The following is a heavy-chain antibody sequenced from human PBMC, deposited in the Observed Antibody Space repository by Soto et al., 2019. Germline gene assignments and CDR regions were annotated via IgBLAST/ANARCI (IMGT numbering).Heavy chain of an antibody. CDR2: INYSGST. CDR1: DGSIDSSAYS. J-gene: IGHJ4*02. Sequence: LSLTCTVSDGSIDSSAYSWGWIRQPPGKGLEWIGSINYSGSTYYSPSLKSRVTISIDTSRNQFSLRLSSVTAADTAVYYCARRDCGGDCYSWYYWGQGTLVTVSS. CDR3: ARRDCGGDCYSWYY. D-gene: IGHD2-21*02. V-gene: IGHV4-39*01.